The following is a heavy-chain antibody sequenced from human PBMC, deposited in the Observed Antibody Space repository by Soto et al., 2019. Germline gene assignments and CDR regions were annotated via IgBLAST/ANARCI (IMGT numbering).Heavy chain of an antibody. CDR2: ISAYNANT. V-gene: IGHV1-18*04. J-gene: IGHJ4*02. CDR1: GYTFTDYF. Sequence: ASVKFSCKASGYTFTDYFIHWVRQAPGQGLEWMGLISAYNANTNFAQKLQGRVTMTTDTSTSTAYMELRSLRSDDTAVYYCARDRDYYDTSGYYYRFDYWGQGTLVTVSS. CDR3: ARDRDYYDTSGYYYRFDY. D-gene: IGHD3-22*01.